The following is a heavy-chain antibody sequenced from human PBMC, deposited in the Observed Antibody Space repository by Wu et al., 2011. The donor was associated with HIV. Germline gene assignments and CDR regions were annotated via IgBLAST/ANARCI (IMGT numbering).Heavy chain of an antibody. CDR3: ARECSASGSYHYYYYYMDV. CDR1: GYTFTSYY. D-gene: IGHD1-26*01. J-gene: IGHJ6*03. V-gene: IGHV1-46*01. Sequence: QVQLVQSGAEVKKPGASVKVSCKASGYTFTSYYMHWVRQAPGQGLEWMGIINPSGGSTSYAQKFQGRVTMTRDTSTSTVYMELSSLRSEDTAVYYCARECSASGSYHYYYYYMDVWGKGTTVTVSS. CDR2: INPSGGST.